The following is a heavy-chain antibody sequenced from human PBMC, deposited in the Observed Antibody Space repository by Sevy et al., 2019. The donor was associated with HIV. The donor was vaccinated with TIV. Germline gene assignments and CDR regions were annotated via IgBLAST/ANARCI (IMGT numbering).Heavy chain of an antibody. Sequence: ASVKASCKASGGTFSSYAISWVRQAPGQGLEWMGGIIHIFGTANYAQKFQGRVTITADESTSTAYMELSSLRSEDTAVYYCARKAGDTADTWGQGTLVTVSS. CDR1: GGTFSSYA. V-gene: IGHV1-69*13. J-gene: IGHJ5*02. D-gene: IGHD5-18*01. CDR3: ARKAGDTADT. CDR2: IIHIFGTA.